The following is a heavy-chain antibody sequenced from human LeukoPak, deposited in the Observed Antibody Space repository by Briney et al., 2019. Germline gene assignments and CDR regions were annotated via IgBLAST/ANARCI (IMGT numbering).Heavy chain of an antibody. Sequence: KPSETLSLTCTVSGGSISTYYWSWIRQPPGKGLEWIGYIYYSGSTNYNPSLKSRVTISVDTSKNQFSLRLSSVTAADTAVYYCARHVDTTLYSWFDPWGQGTLVTVSS. CDR1: GGSISTYY. J-gene: IGHJ5*02. D-gene: IGHD1-26*01. CDR3: ARHVDTTLYSWFDP. CDR2: IYYSGST. V-gene: IGHV4-59*08.